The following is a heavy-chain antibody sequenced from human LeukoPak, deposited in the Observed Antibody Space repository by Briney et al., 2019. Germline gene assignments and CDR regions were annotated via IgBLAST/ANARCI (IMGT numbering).Heavy chain of an antibody. CDR1: GFTFSSYP. D-gene: IGHD6-19*01. CDR3: ARSVGSGRFDY. Sequence: PGGTLRLSCAASGFTFSSYPMTWVRQAPGKGLEWVAVILYDAYYTDSVKGRFTISRDNSKNTLYLQMNSLRPEDTAVYYCARSVGSGRFDYWGQGTLVTVSS. CDR2: ILYDA. V-gene: IGHV3-30*04. J-gene: IGHJ4*02.